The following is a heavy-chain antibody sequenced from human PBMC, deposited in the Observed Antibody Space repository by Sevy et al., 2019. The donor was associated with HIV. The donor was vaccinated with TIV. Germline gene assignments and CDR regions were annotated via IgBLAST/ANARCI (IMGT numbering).Heavy chain of an antibody. CDR1: GLTFSNYW. Sequence: GGSLRLSCTDSGLTFSNYWMHWVRQAPGKGLEWVAAIKKDGSQKDYVDSVKGRFIISRDNAKSSVYLQMNSLRDEDAAVYYCFGGENWGQGTLVTVSS. J-gene: IGHJ4*02. V-gene: IGHV3-7*03. CDR3: FGGEN. CDR2: IKKDGSQK. D-gene: IGHD3-10*01.